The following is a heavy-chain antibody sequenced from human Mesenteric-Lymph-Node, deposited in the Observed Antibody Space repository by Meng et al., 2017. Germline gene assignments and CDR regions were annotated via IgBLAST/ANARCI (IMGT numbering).Heavy chain of an antibody. CDR2: MNPNSGNT. CDR1: GYTFTSYD. Sequence: ASVKVSCKASGYTFTSYDINWVRQATGQGLEWMGWMNPNSGNTGYAQKFQGRVTITRNTSISTAYMELSSLRSEDTAVYYYARGQVSMVRGVKWFGYGMDVWGQGTTVTVSS. D-gene: IGHD3-10*01. J-gene: IGHJ6*02. CDR3: ARGQVSMVRGVKWFGYGMDV. V-gene: IGHV1-8*03.